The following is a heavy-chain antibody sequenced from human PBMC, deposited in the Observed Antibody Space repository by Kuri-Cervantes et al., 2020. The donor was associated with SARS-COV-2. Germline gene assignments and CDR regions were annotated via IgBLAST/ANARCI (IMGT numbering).Heavy chain of an antibody. CDR1: GYTFTSYA. J-gene: IGHJ5*02. CDR2: INAGNGNT. CDR3: ARDRINSVMVTAIDSNWFDP. Sequence: ASVKVSCKASGYTFTSYAMHWVRQAPGQRLEWMGWINAGNGNTKYSQKFQSRVTITRDTSASTAYMELSSLRSEDTAVYYCARDRINSVMVTAIDSNWFDPWGQGTLVTVSS. D-gene: IGHD2-21*02. V-gene: IGHV1-3*01.